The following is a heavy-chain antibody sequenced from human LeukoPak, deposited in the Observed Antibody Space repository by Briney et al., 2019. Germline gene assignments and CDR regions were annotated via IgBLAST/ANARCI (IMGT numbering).Heavy chain of an antibody. CDR3: ARDGASYYYDSSGYPYYFDY. J-gene: IGHJ4*02. CDR1: GFTFDDYG. D-gene: IGHD3-22*01. CDR2: INWNGGST. Sequence: GGSLRLYCSASGFTFDDYGMSWVRQAPGKGLAWVSGINWNGGSTGYADSVKGRFTISRDNAKNSLYLQMNSLRAEDTPLYYCARDGASYYYDSSGYPYYFDYWGQGTLVTVSS. V-gene: IGHV3-20*04.